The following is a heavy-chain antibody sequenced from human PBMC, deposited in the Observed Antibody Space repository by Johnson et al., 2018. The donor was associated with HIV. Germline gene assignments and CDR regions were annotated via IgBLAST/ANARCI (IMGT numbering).Heavy chain of an antibody. J-gene: IGHJ3*02. D-gene: IGHD1-1*01. Sequence: VESGGGFVQPGRSLRLSCAASGFTFDDYAMHWVRQAPGKGLEWVSGISWNSGSIGYADSVKGRFTISRDNAKNSLYLQMNSLRAEDTAVYYCARGLERYLDLGWDDAFDIWGQGTMVTVSS. CDR2: ISWNSGSI. CDR1: GFTFDDYA. CDR3: ARGLERYLDLGWDDAFDI. V-gene: IGHV3-9*01.